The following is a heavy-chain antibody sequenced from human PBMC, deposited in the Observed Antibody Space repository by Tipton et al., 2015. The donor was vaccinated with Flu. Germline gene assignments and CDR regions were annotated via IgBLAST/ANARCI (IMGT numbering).Heavy chain of an antibody. D-gene: IGHD1-26*01. Sequence: TLSLTCTVPGGSINNYYWTWIRQPPGKGLEWIGYIYYSGRTTYDPSRKSRVTISVDTSKNQFSLILNSVTAADTAVYYCARRRLGPTRDVFDVGGQGTMVTVPS. CDR3: ARRRLGPTRDVFDV. CDR2: IYYSGRT. J-gene: IGHJ3*01. V-gene: IGHV4-59*08. CDR1: GGSINNYY.